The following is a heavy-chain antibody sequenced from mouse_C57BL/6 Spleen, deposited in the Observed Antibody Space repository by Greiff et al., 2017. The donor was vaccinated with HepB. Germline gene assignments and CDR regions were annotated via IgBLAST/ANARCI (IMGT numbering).Heavy chain of an antibody. Sequence: EVKLQESGGGLVQPKGSLKLSCAASGFSFNTYAMNWVRQAPGKGLEWVARIRSKSNNYATYYADSVKDRFTISRDDSESMLYLQMNNLKTEDTAMYYCVRHDLPFYAMDYWGQGTSVTVSS. CDR2: IRSKSNNYAT. V-gene: IGHV10-1*01. J-gene: IGHJ4*01. CDR1: GFSFNTYA. CDR3: VRHDLPFYAMDY.